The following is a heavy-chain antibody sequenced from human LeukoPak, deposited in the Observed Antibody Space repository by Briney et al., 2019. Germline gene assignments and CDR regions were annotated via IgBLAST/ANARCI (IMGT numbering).Heavy chain of an antibody. V-gene: IGHV4-61*02. CDR3: ARANYHYYYYYMDV. J-gene: IGHJ6*03. CDR2: IYTSGST. Sequence: SETLSLTCTVSGGSISSGSYYWSWIRQPAGKGLEWIGRIYTSGSTNYNPSLKSRVTISVDTSKNQFSLKLSSVTAADTAVYYCARANYHYYYYYMDVWGKGTTVTISS. D-gene: IGHD1-7*01. CDR1: GGSISSGSYY.